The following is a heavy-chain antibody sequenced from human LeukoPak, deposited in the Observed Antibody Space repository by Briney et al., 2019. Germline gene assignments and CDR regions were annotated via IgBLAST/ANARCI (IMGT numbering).Heavy chain of an antibody. CDR1: GGSLSSYY. Sequence: SETLSLTCTVSGGSLSSYYWSWIRQPPGKGLEWIGYIYYSGSTNYNPSLKSRVTISVDTSKNQFSLKLSSVTAADTAVYYCAREGEYSYGFLSYYYMDVWGKGTTVTVSS. D-gene: IGHD5-18*01. CDR3: AREGEYSYGFLSYYYMDV. J-gene: IGHJ6*03. CDR2: IYYSGST. V-gene: IGHV4-59*01.